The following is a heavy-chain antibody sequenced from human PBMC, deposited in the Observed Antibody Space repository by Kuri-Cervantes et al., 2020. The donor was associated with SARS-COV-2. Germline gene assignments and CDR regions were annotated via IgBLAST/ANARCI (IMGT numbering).Heavy chain of an antibody. Sequence: SCTVPGGSISSSSYYWSWIRQPAGKGLEWIGRIYTSGSTNYNPSLKSRVTMSVDTSKNQFSLKLSSVTAADTAVYYCARELTYYDFWSGYSPAYYFDYWGQGTLVTVSS. CDR2: IYTSGST. J-gene: IGHJ4*02. V-gene: IGHV4-61*02. CDR1: GGSISSSSYY. D-gene: IGHD3-3*01. CDR3: ARELTYYDFWSGYSPAYYFDY.